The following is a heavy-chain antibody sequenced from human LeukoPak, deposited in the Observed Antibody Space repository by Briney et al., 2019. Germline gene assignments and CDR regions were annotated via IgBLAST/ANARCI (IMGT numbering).Heavy chain of an antibody. J-gene: IGHJ6*02. CDR2: IIPILGIA. Sequence: ASVKVSCKASGGTFSSYAISWVRQAPGQGLEWMGRIIPILGIANYAQKFQGRVTITADKSTSTAYMELSSLRSEDTAVYYCARAYGDYETYYYYGMDVWGQGTTVTVSS. D-gene: IGHD4-17*01. V-gene: IGHV1-69*04. CDR3: ARAYGDYETYYYYGMDV. CDR1: GGTFSSYA.